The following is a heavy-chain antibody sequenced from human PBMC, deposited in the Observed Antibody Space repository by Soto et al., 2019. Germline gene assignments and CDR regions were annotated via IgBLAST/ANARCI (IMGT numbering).Heavy chain of an antibody. D-gene: IGHD3-3*01. Sequence: SETLSLTCTVSGGSISSSRYYWGWIRQPPGKGLEWIGSVFYSGTTFYHPSLKSRVTISVDTSKNQFSLKLTSVTAADTAVYYCARRMESLYDFWSGSAAFDIWGQGTMVTVSS. V-gene: IGHV4-39*01. CDR3: ARRMESLYDFWSGSAAFDI. CDR1: GGSISSSRYY. J-gene: IGHJ3*02. CDR2: VFYSGTT.